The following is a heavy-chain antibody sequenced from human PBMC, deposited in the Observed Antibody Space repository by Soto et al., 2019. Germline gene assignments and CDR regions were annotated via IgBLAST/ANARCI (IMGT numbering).Heavy chain of an antibody. Sequence: SETLSLTCAVSGVSISSGNWRTWVRQSPQRGLEYIGEIFHDGTANYYPSFERRVAISVDTSKNQFSLKLTSVTAADTAIYFCARLVYDTRLNYMYFDFWGQGTLVTVSS. CDR3: ARLVYDTRLNYMYFDF. D-gene: IGHD3-10*01. V-gene: IGHV4-4*02. CDR2: IFHDGTA. J-gene: IGHJ4*02. CDR1: GVSISSGNW.